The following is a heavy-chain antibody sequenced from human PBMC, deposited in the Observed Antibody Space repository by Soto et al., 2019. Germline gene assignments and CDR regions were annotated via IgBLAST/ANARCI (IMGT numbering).Heavy chain of an antibody. V-gene: IGHV4-31*03. D-gene: IGHD3-22*01. CDR2: IYYSGST. J-gene: IGHJ5*02. CDR1: GGSISSGGYY. CDR3: ARLSLHYNSSGYPGVAYWFDP. Sequence: PSETLSLTCTVSGGSISSGGYYWSWIRHHPGKGLEWIGYIYYSGSTYYNPSLKSRVTISVDTSKNQFSLKLSSVTAADTAVYYCARLSLHYNSSGYPGVAYWFDPWGQGTLVTVSS.